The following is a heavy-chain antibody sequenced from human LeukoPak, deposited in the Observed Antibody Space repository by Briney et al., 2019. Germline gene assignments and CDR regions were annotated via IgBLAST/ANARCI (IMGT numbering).Heavy chain of an antibody. CDR2: ISYDGRNK. CDR3: ATPMAGSYYDSSAPLDY. V-gene: IGHV3-30*04. J-gene: IGHJ4*02. Sequence: GRSLRLSSAASGFTFSTYAMHWVRQAPGKGLEWVAVISYDGRNKYYADSVKGRFTISRDNSKNTLYLQMNSLRAEDTAVYYCATPMAGSYYDSSAPLDYWGQGTLVTVSS. D-gene: IGHD3-22*01. CDR1: GFTFSTYA.